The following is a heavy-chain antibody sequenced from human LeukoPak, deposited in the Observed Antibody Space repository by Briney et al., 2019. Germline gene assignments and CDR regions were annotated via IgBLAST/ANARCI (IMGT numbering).Heavy chain of an antibody. CDR3: ARGDTYPDY. CDR2: ISSSGSTV. Sequence: GESLRLSCAASGFTFSNYEMNWVRQAPGKGLEWVSYISSSGSTVYYADSVKGRFTISRDSAKNSLYLQMNSLRAEDTAVYYCARGDTYPDYWGQGTLVTVSS. V-gene: IGHV3-48*03. J-gene: IGHJ4*02. CDR1: GFTFSNYE. D-gene: IGHD3-16*01.